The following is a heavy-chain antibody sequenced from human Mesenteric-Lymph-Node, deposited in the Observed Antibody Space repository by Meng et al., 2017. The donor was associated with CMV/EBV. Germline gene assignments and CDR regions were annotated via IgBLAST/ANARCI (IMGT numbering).Heavy chain of an antibody. Sequence: YGGSFSGYYWRSLRLSPGKGLEWIGEIDHSGSTSYNPSLTRRLTMSVDTSRTQFSLTLNSVTAADTAVYYCARAPFYYDASGYALDYWGQGTLVTVSS. CDR3: ARAPFYYDASGYALDY. D-gene: IGHD3-22*01. CDR1: GGSFSGYY. J-gene: IGHJ4*01. V-gene: IGHV4-34*01. CDR2: IDHSGST.